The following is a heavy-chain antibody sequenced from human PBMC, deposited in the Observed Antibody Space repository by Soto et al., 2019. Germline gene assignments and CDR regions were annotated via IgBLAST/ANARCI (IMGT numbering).Heavy chain of an antibody. V-gene: IGHV3-30-3*01. CDR1: GFTFSSYA. J-gene: IGHJ4*02. CDR2: ISYDGSNK. D-gene: IGHD4-17*01. CDR3: ARAPTTVTTSYYFDY. Sequence: PGGSLRLSCAASGFTFSSYAMHWVRQAPGKGLEWVAVISYDGSNKYYADSVKGRFTISRDNSKNTLYLQLNSLRPEDTAVYFCARAPTTVTTSYYFDYWGQGT.